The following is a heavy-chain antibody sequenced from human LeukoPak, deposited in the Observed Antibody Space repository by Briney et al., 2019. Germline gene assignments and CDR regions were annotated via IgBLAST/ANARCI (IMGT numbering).Heavy chain of an antibody. CDR1: GYTFTSYY. CDR3: ARDNVDGDYAMYYYYYYMDV. D-gene: IGHD4-17*01. V-gene: IGHV1-46*01. J-gene: IGHJ6*03. CDR2: INPSGGST. Sequence: ASVKVSCKASGYTFTSYYMHWVRQAPGQGLEWMGIINPSGGSTSYAQKFQGRVTMTRDTSTSTVYMELSSLRSEDTAVYYCARDNVDGDYAMYYYYYYMDVWGKGTTVPVSS.